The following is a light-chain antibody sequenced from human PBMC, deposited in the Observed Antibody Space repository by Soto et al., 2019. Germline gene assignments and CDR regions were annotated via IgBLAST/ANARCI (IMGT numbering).Light chain of an antibody. CDR3: QQYGRSPPFT. V-gene: IGKV3-20*01. CDR2: GAS. CDR1: QSVSSTY. J-gene: IGKJ2*01. Sequence: ELVLTQSPGTLSLSPGERATLSCRASQSVSSTYIAWYQQNPGQAPRLLIYGASSRATGIPDRFSGSGSGTDLTLTISRLEPEDFAVYFCQQYGRSPPFTFGQGTKVEIK.